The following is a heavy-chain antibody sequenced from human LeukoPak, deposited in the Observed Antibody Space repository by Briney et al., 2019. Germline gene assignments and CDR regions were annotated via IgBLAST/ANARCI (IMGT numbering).Heavy chain of an antibody. D-gene: IGHD3-10*01. J-gene: IGHJ4*02. V-gene: IGHV1-69*05. CDR2: IIPIFGTA. CDR1: GGTFSSYA. Sequence: GASVKVSCKASGGTFSSYAISWVLQAPGQGLEWMGRIIPIFGTANYAQKFQGRVTITTDESTSTAYMELSSLRSEDTAVYYCARGYYGSGSSFDYWGQGTLVTVSS. CDR3: ARGYYGSGSSFDY.